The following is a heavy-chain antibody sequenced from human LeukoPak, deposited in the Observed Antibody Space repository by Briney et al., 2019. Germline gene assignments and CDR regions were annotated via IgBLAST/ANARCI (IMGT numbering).Heavy chain of an antibody. CDR3: ARDGGVGYDSSGYCYGSYFDY. CDR1: GGSISSYY. V-gene: IGHV4-4*07. J-gene: IGHJ4*02. Sequence: PSETLSLTCTVSGGSISSYYWSWIRQPAGKGLEWIGRIYTSGSTNYNPSLKSRVTMSVDTSKNQFSLKLSSVTAADTAVYYCARDGGVGYDSSGYCYGSYFDYWGQGTLVTVSS. CDR2: IYTSGST. D-gene: IGHD3-22*01.